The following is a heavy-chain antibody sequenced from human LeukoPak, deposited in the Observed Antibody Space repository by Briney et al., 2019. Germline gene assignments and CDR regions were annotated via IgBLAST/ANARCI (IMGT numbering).Heavy chain of an antibody. Sequence: PGGSLRLSCAASGFTFSSYWMSWIRQPPGKGLEWIGEINHSGSTNYNPSLKSRVTISVDTSKNQFSLKLSSVTAADTAVYYCARHVLLWFGELFPGAFDIWGQGTMVTVSS. CDR1: GFTFSSYW. V-gene: IGHV4-34*01. J-gene: IGHJ3*02. CDR2: INHSGST. CDR3: ARHVLLWFGELFPGAFDI. D-gene: IGHD3-10*01.